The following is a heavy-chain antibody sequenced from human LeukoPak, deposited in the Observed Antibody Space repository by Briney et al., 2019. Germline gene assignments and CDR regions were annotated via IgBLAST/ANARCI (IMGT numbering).Heavy chain of an antibody. CDR2: INPSGGST. CDR3: ARELSGSYRIYYYYYYMDV. Sequence: ASVKVSCKASGYTFTSYYMHWVRQAPGQGLEWMGIINPSGGSTSYAQKFQGRVTMTRDTSTSTVYMELSSLRSEDTAVYYCARELSGSYRIYYYYYYMDVWGKGTTVTISS. V-gene: IGHV1-46*01. J-gene: IGHJ6*03. D-gene: IGHD3-10*01. CDR1: GYTFTSYY.